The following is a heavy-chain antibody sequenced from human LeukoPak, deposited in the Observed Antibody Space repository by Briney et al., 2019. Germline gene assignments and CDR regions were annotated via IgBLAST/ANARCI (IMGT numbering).Heavy chain of an antibody. CDR2: IKQDGSEK. J-gene: IGHJ3*02. Sequence: PGGSLRLSCAASGFTFSSYWMSWVRQAPGKGLEWVANIKQDGSEKYYVDSVKGRFTISRDNAKNSLYLQMNSLRAEDTAVYYCARGAKSSSSLNDFWSGYFHPGMGFYDIWGQGTMVTVSS. CDR1: GFTFSSYW. D-gene: IGHD3-3*01. V-gene: IGHV3-7*03. CDR3: ARGAKSSSSLNDFWSGYFHPGMGFYDI.